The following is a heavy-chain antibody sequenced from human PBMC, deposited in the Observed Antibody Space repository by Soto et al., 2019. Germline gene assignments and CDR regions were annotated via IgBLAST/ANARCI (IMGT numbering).Heavy chain of an antibody. Sequence: GGSLRLSCAASAFTFKNHWMHWVRQVPGKGPVWVSRINGDGSFTSYADAVKGRFTISRDNAKNTLSLQMNSLRAEDTAVYYCARVNGVVVAATLLGYYYGMDVWGQGTTATVSS. J-gene: IGHJ6*02. CDR2: INGDGSFT. V-gene: IGHV3-74*01. CDR1: AFTFKNHW. D-gene: IGHD2-15*01. CDR3: ARVNGVVVAATLLGYYYGMDV.